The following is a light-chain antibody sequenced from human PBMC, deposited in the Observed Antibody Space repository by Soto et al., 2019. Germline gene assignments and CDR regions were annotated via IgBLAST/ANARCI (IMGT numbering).Light chain of an antibody. Sequence: DIVLTQSPDSLAVSLGERATINCKSSQSVLFTSNNKNYLAWYQQKPGQPPKLLIHWASTRESGVPDRFSGSGSETDFTLTISSLQSEDVAVYYCQQQWSIPYAFGQGTRVEIK. CDR3: QQQWSIPYA. CDR1: QSVLFTSNNKNY. CDR2: WAS. V-gene: IGKV4-1*01. J-gene: IGKJ1*01.